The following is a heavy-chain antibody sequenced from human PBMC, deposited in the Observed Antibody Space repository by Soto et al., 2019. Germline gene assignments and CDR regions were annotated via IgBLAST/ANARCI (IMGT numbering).Heavy chain of an antibody. CDR1: GFTFTTYA. D-gene: IGHD2-15*01. J-gene: IGHJ4*02. CDR2: ISNDGRGK. Sequence: QVQLVESGGGVVQPGRSLRLSCAASGFTFTTYAIHWVRQAPGKGLEWVAVISNDGRGKYYADSVKGRFTISRDNSKNTLYLQMICLRSDDTAVYYCARDQCFGGGRSCYYFDFWGQGTLVTVSS. CDR3: ARDQCFGGGRSCYYFDF. V-gene: IGHV3-30*04.